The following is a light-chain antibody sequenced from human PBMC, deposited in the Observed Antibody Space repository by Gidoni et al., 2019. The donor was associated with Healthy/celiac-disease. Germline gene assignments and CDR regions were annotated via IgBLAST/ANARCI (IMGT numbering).Light chain of an antibody. V-gene: IGKV3-11*01. J-gene: IGKJ2*01. Sequence: ELVLTQSPATLSLSPGERAPLSCKASQSVSSYLAWYQQKPGQAPRLLIYDASNRATGIPARFSGSGSGTDFTLTISSLEPEDFEVYYCQQRSNWPPDTFGQGTKLEIK. CDR2: DAS. CDR3: QQRSNWPPDT. CDR1: QSVSSY.